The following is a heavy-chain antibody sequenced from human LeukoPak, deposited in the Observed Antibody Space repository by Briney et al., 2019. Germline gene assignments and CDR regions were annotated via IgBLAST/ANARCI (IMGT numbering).Heavy chain of an antibody. CDR2: ISSSGSTI. CDR3: AKGPFTVYSSSWYGGYYFDY. J-gene: IGHJ4*02. D-gene: IGHD6-13*01. CDR1: GFTFSDYY. V-gene: IGHV3-11*01. Sequence: PGGSLRLSCAASGFTFSDYYMSWIRQAPGKGLEWVSYISSSGSTIYYADSVKGRFTISRDNAKNSLYLQMNSLRAEDTAVYYCAKGPFTVYSSSWYGGYYFDYWGQGTLVTVSS.